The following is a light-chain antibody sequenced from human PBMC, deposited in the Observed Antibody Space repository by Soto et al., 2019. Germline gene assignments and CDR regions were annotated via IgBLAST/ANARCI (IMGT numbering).Light chain of an antibody. CDR3: QQYNPYSPWT. J-gene: IGKJ1*01. Sequence: DIQMTQSPSTLSGSVGDRVTITCRASQSITGWLAWFQQKPGKAPKLLISKASSLQNGVPSRFSGSGSGTDFTLTISSLQPDDFATYYCQQYNPYSPWTFGQGTKVDI. CDR2: KAS. CDR1: QSITGW. V-gene: IGKV1-5*03.